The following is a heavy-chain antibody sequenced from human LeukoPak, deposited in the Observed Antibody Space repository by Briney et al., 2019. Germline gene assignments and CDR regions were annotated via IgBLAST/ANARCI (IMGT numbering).Heavy chain of an antibody. Sequence: GASVKVSCTASGYTFTSYGISWVRQAPGQGLEWMGWISAYNGNTNYAQKLQGRVTMTTDTSTSTAYMELRSLRSDDTAVYYCARDRGGFANDFWSGYYTAYYYYGMDVWGQGTTVTVSS. CDR2: ISAYNGNT. J-gene: IGHJ6*02. V-gene: IGHV1-18*01. CDR1: GYTFTSYG. CDR3: ARDRGGFANDFWSGYYTAYYYYGMDV. D-gene: IGHD3-3*01.